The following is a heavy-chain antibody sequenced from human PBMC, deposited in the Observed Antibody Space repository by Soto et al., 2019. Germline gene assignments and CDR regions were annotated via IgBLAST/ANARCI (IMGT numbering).Heavy chain of an antibody. D-gene: IGHD1-26*01. CDR2: INHSGST. CDR1: GGSFSGYY. Sequence: QVQLQQWGAGLLKPSETLSLTCAVYGGSFSGYYWRWIRQPPGKGLEWIGEINHSGSTNYNPSLTSRVTISVDTSKNQFSLKLSSVTAADTAVYYCARMKWELLRPYYYYGMDVWGQGTTVTVSS. V-gene: IGHV4-34*01. J-gene: IGHJ6*02. CDR3: ARMKWELLRPYYYYGMDV.